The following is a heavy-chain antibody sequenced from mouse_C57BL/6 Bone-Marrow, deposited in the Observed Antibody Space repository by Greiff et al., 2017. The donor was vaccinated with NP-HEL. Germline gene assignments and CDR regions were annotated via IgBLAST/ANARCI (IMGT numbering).Heavy chain of an antibody. CDR2: IYPGSGST. Sequence: VQLQQPGAELVKPGASVKMSCKASGYTFTSYWITWVKQRPGQGLEWIGDIYPGSGSTNYNEKFKSKATLTVDTSSSTAYMQLSCLTSEDSAVYYCARFGLDGSSYGYWGQGTTLTVSS. D-gene: IGHD1-1*01. CDR3: ARFGLDGSSYGY. V-gene: IGHV1-55*01. J-gene: IGHJ2*01. CDR1: GYTFTSYW.